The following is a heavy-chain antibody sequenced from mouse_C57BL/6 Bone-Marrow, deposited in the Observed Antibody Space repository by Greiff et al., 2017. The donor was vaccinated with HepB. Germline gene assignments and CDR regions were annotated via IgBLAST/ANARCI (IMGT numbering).Heavy chain of an antibody. CDR1: GFSLTSYG. V-gene: IGHV2-5*01. D-gene: IGHD2-3*01. Sequence: VKLVESGPGLVQPSQSLSITCTVSGFSLTSYGVHWVRQSPGKGLEWLGVIWRGGSTDYNAAFMSRLSITKDNSKSQVFFKMNSLQADDTAIYYCAKNHGYYEAWFAYWGQGTLVTVSA. J-gene: IGHJ3*01. CDR2: IWRGGST. CDR3: AKNHGYYEAWFAY.